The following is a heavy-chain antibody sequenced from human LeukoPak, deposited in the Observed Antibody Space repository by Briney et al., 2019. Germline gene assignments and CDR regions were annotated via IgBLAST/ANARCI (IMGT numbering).Heavy chain of an antibody. Sequence: GSLRLSWAASGFTFSSYAMSWVRQAPGKGLEGVSAISGSGGRTYYADSVKGRFTISRDNSKNTLYLQMNILRAEDTAVYYCAKRSLYEYSSSAEYFQHLGQGTLVTVSS. D-gene: IGHD6-6*01. CDR2: ISGSGGRT. J-gene: IGHJ1*01. CDR3: AKRSLYEYSSSAEYFQH. CDR1: GFTFSSYA. V-gene: IGHV3-23*01.